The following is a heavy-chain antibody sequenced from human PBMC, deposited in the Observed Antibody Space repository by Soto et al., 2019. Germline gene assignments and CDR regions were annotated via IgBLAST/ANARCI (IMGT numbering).Heavy chain of an antibody. D-gene: IGHD2-15*01. CDR2: ISGSGGST. Sequence: EVQLLESGGGLVQPGGSLRLSCAASGFTFSSYAMSWVRQAAGKGLEWVSAISGSGGSTYYADSVKGRFTISRDNSKNTLYLQMNSLRAEDTAVYYCAKDTKPRYCSGGSCENFDYWGQGTLVTVSS. V-gene: IGHV3-23*01. CDR1: GFTFSSYA. CDR3: AKDTKPRYCSGGSCENFDY. J-gene: IGHJ4*02.